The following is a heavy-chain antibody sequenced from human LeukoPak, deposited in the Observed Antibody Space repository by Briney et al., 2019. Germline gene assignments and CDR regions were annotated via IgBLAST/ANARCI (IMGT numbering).Heavy chain of an antibody. Sequence: GGSLRLSCAASGFTFSSYWMHWVRQAPGKGLVWVSRINTDGSSTSYADSVKGRFTISRDNAKNTLYLQMNSLRAEDTAVYYCAKDAPYYYDSSGYTMGFDPWGQGTLVTVSS. CDR1: GFTFSSYW. J-gene: IGHJ5*02. CDR3: AKDAPYYYDSSGYTMGFDP. V-gene: IGHV3-74*01. CDR2: INTDGSST. D-gene: IGHD3-22*01.